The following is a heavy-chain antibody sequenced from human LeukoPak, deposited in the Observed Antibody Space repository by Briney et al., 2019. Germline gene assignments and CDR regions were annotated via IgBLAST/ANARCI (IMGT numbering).Heavy chain of an antibody. D-gene: IGHD2-21*02. V-gene: IGHV3-21*01. CDR1: GFTFSSYS. J-gene: IGHJ4*02. CDR3: ARAEDSGGRVTASE. Sequence: PGGSLRLSCAASGFTFSSYSMSWVRQAPGKGLEWVSSISSSSSYIYYADSVKGRFTISRDNAKNSLYLQMSSLRAEDTAVYYCARAEDSGGRVTASEWGQGTQVTVSS. CDR2: ISSSSSYI.